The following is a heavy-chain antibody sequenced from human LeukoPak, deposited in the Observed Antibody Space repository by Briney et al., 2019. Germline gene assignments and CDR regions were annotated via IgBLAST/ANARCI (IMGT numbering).Heavy chain of an antibody. D-gene: IGHD3-10*01. CDR2: IYHGGST. Sequence: SETLSLTCAVSGGSISSGNWWSWVRQPPGKGLEWIGEIYHGGSTNYNPSLKSRVTISVDKSKNQFSLKLNSVTAADTAVYYCARGEEYGSGTVHFDYWGQGTLVTVSS. J-gene: IGHJ4*02. CDR1: GGSISSGNW. V-gene: IGHV4-4*02. CDR3: ARGEEYGSGTVHFDY.